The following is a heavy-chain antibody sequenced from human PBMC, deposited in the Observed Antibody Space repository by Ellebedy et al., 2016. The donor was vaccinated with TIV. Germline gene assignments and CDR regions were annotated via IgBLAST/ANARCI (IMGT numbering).Heavy chain of an antibody. Sequence: GESLKISCAASGFTFSSFGMTWVRQAPGKGLEWVSAISDSGDNTYYADSVKGRFTISRDNSKNTLFLQMNSLRAEDTAVYYCARDGPWRSDHWGQGTLVTVSS. V-gene: IGHV3-23*01. CDR1: GFTFSSFG. CDR2: ISDSGDNT. CDR3: ARDGPWRSDH. J-gene: IGHJ4*02. D-gene: IGHD3-10*01.